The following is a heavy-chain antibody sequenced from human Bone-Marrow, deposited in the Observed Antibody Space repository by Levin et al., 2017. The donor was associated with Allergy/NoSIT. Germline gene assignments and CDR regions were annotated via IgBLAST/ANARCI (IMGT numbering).Heavy chain of an antibody. D-gene: IGHD3-10*01. Sequence: GGSLRLSCAASGFTFSSYAMHWVRQAPGKGLEWVAVISYDGSNKYYADSVKGRFTISRDNSKNTLYLQMNSLRAEDTAVYYCARASQSPIWFGESTIVGDNWFDPWGQGTLVTVSS. CDR3: ARASQSPIWFGESTIVGDNWFDP. CDR2: ISYDGSNK. V-gene: IGHV3-30-3*01. J-gene: IGHJ5*02. CDR1: GFTFSSYA.